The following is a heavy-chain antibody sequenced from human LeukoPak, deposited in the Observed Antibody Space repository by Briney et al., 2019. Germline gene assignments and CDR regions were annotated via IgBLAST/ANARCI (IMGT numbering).Heavy chain of an antibody. D-gene: IGHD6-13*01. J-gene: IGHJ6*02. CDR1: GGSISSHY. CDR3: VRHAATRHNYGMDV. Sequence: SETLSLTCTVSGGSISSHYWSWIRQPPGKGLEWIGHIYHSGSTNYNPSFKSRVTMSVDTSKNHFSLKVSSVTAADTAVYYCVRHAATRHNYGMDVWGQGTTVIVSS. CDR2: IYHSGST. V-gene: IGHV4-59*08.